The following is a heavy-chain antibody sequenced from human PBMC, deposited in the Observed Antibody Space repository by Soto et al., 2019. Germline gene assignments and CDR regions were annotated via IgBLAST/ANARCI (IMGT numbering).Heavy chain of an antibody. V-gene: IGHV1-8*01. J-gene: IGHJ4*02. D-gene: IGHD3-3*01. CDR3: VFIGVFDH. CDR1: GDTFTSYN. CDR2: STSNGGNS. Sequence: VSVKVSSKAAGDTFTSYNTNWLRPASGQGLEWVAGSTSNGGNSDYAQKFQGRLTVTRDTSISTDYMELSSLRSDDTDVYYCVFIGVFDHWGPGTLVTVSS.